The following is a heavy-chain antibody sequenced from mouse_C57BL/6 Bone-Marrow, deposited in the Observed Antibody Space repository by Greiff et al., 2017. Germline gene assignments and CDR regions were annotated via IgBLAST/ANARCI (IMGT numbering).Heavy chain of an antibody. J-gene: IGHJ3*01. CDR3: ARAHYGNRFPFAY. CDR2: ISYDGSN. V-gene: IGHV3-6*01. Sequence: EVKLQESGPGLVKPSQSLSLTCSVTGYSITSGYYWNWIRQFPGNKLEWMGYISYDGSNNYNPSLKNRISITRDPSKNQFFLKLNSVTTEDTATYYCARAHYGNRFPFAYWGQGTLVTVSA. D-gene: IGHD2-1*01. CDR1: GYSITSGYY.